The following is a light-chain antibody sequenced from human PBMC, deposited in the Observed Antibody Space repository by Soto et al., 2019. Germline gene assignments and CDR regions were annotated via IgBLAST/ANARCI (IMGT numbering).Light chain of an antibody. J-gene: IGLJ2*01. Sequence: QSVLTQPPSESGAPGQRVTISCTGSSSNIGAGYAVHWYQQFPGTAPKLLIYGNSNRPSGVPDRFSGSKSGTSASLAITGLQAEDEADYYCQSYDTNLSVVFGGGTKVTVL. CDR3: QSYDTNLSVV. CDR1: SSNIGAGYA. V-gene: IGLV1-40*01. CDR2: GNS.